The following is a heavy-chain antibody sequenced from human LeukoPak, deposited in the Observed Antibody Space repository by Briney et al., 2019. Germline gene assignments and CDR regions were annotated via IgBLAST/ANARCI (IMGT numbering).Heavy chain of an antibody. CDR1: GGSISSGDYY. CDR2: IYYSGST. Sequence: PSETLSLTCTVSGGSISSGDYYWSWIRQPPGKGLEWVGYIYYSGSTYYNPSLKSRVTISLDTSKNQFSLKLRSVTAADTAVYYCARDRPVYYYDGKTFDYWGQGTLVTVSS. V-gene: IGHV4-30-4*01. D-gene: IGHD3-22*01. J-gene: IGHJ4*02. CDR3: ARDRPVYYYDGKTFDY.